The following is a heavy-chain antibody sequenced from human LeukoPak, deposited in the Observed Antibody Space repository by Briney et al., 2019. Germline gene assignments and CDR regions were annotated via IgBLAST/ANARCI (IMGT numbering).Heavy chain of an antibody. CDR3: TRDRLLEYYFDY. CDR1: GFTFSSYA. V-gene: IGHV3-49*03. Sequence: PGGSLRLSCAASGFTFSSYAMSWFRQAPGKGLKWVGFIRSKAYGGTTEYAASVKGRFTISRDDSKSIAYLQMNSLKTEDTAVYYCTRDRLLEYYFDYWGQGTLVTVSS. D-gene: IGHD2/OR15-2a*01. J-gene: IGHJ4*02. CDR2: IRSKAYGGTT.